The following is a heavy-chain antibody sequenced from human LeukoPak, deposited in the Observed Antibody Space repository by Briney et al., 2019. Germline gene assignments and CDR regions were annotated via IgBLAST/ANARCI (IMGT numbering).Heavy chain of an antibody. CDR2: IYYSGST. CDR3: ARDWGPYDSSGNPLPLYAFDI. V-gene: IGHV4-59*01. D-gene: IGHD3-22*01. J-gene: IGHJ3*02. CDR1: GGSISSYY. Sequence: NPSETLSLTCTVSGGSISSYYWSWIRQPPGKGLEWIGYIYYSGSTNYNPSLKSRVTISVDTSKNQFSQKLSSVTAADTAVYYCARDWGPYDSSGNPLPLYAFDIWGQGTMVTVSS.